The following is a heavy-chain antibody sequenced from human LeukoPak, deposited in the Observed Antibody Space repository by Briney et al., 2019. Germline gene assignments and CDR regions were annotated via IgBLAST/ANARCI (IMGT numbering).Heavy chain of an antibody. CDR3: AREVGATTHFDY. J-gene: IGHJ4*02. CDR1: GYIFTSYW. V-gene: IGHV5-10-1*01. CDR2: IDPSDSYT. D-gene: IGHD1-26*01. Sequence: GESLRISCKGSGYIFTSYWISWVRQLPGKGLEWMGRIDPSDSYTNYSPSFQGHVTISADKSISTAYLQWSSLKASDTAMYYCAREVGATTHFDYWGQGTLVTVSS.